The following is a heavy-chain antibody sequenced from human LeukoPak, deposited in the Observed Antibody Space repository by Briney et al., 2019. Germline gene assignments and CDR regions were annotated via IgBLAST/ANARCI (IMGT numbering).Heavy chain of an antibody. CDR3: ARDLNREWVDTFDI. CDR1: GYTFTSYD. V-gene: IGHV1-8*03. D-gene: IGHD1-26*01. Sequence: ASVKVSCKASGYTFTSYDINWVRQATGQGLEWMGWMNPNSGNTGYAQKFQGRVTITRNTSISTAYMELSSLRSEDTAVYYCARDLNREWVDTFDIWGQGTMVTVSS. CDR2: MNPNSGNT. J-gene: IGHJ3*02.